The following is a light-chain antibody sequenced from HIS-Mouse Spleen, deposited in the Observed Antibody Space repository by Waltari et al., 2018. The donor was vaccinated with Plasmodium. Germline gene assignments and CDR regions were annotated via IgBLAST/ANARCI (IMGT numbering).Light chain of an antibody. CDR3: SSYTSSSTLV. CDR2: DVS. Sequence: QSALTQPASVSGSPGPSITISCTGPSSDVGGYHSVSWYQHHPGKAPKLMIYDVSNRPSGVSNRFSGSKSGNTASLTISGLQAEDEADYYCSSYTSSSTLVFGGGTKLTVL. CDR1: SSDVGGYHS. J-gene: IGLJ2*01. V-gene: IGLV2-14*03.